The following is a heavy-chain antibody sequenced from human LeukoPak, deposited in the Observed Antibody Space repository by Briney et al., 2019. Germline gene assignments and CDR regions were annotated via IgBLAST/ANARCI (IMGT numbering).Heavy chain of an antibody. J-gene: IGHJ6*02. D-gene: IGHD3-22*01. CDR3: ARGRSMVVINYYYYDTDV. CDR1: GGSLSGYH. CDR2: INHSGST. Sequence: SETLSLTCAVYGGSLSGYHWSWIRQPPGKRLEWIGEINHSGSTNYNPSLKSRVTISVDTSNNQFSLKLSSVTAADTAVYSCARGRSMVVINYYYYDTDVWGQGTTVTVSS. V-gene: IGHV4-34*01.